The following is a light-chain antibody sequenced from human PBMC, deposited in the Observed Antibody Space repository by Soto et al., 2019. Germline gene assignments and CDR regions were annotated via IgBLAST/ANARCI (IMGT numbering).Light chain of an antibody. CDR1: QSVSSSS. CDR3: LQFDISPLYT. CDR2: GAS. Sequence: EIVLTQSPGTLSLSPGERATLSCRASQSVSSSSLTWYQQKPGLAPRLLIYGASTRATGIPDRFSGSGSGTDFSLTISRLEPEDFAVYYCLQFDISPLYTFGQGTKVEIK. J-gene: IGKJ2*01. V-gene: IGKV3-20*01.